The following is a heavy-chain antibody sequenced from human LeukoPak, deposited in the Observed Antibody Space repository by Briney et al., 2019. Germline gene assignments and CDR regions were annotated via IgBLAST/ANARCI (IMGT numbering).Heavy chain of an antibody. CDR3: ARQGSRSTYYFDY. CDR1: GVTFSSYS. J-gene: IGHJ4*02. D-gene: IGHD5/OR15-5a*01. CDR2: ISSSSSYI. V-gene: IGHV3-21*01. Sequence: GGSLRLSCAASGVTFSSYSMNWVRQAPGKGLEWVSSISSSSSYIYYADSVKGRFTISRDNAKNSLYLQMNRLRAEDTAVYYCARQGSRSTYYFDYWGQGTLVTVSS.